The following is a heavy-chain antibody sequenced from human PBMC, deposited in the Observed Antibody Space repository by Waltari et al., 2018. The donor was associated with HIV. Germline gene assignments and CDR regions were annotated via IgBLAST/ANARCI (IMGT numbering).Heavy chain of an antibody. V-gene: IGHV5-51*01. CDR1: GYTFTNYW. CDR2: INPGDSDT. J-gene: IGHJ4*02. Sequence: EVQLVQSGAEVKKPGESLKISCNGSGYTFTNYWIGWVRQMPGKGLEWMGSINPGDSDTRYSPSFQGQVTISADKSISTAYLQWSSLKASDSAIYYCARHIYSGNYRGCFDYWGQGTLFTVSS. D-gene: IGHD1-26*01. CDR3: ARHIYSGNYRGCFDY.